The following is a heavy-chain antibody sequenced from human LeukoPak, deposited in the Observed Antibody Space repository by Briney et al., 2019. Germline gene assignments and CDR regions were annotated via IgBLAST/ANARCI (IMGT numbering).Heavy chain of an antibody. J-gene: IGHJ4*02. D-gene: IGHD3-3*01. V-gene: IGHV4-59*03. Sequence: SETLSLTCTVSGGSINRYFWSWIRQPPGKGLEWIGHIYYSGTTNYNPSLKSRVTVSVDMSKNQFSLKLTSVTAADTAVYYCATADFWSGNYFDYWGQGTLVTVSS. CDR3: ATADFWSGNYFDY. CDR1: GGSINRYF. CDR2: IYYSGTT.